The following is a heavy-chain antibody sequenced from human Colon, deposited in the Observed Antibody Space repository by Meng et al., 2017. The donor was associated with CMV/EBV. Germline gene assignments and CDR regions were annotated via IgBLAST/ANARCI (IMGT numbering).Heavy chain of an antibody. D-gene: IGHD3-3*01. V-gene: IGHV3-30*01. CDR3: ARGSEYFDFWSSSD. CDR1: GFMFVAHG. CDR2: ITHNGRED. J-gene: IGHJ4*02. Sequence: GESLKISCTGSGFMFVAHGVHWVRQAPGKGLEWVGAITHNGREDHYADSVKGRFTISRDNSKDTLYLQMTSLRPEDTATYYCARGSEYFDFWSSSDWGQGTLVTVSS.